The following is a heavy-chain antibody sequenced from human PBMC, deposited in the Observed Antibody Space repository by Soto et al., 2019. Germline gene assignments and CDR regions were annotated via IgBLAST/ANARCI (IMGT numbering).Heavy chain of an antibody. CDR3: AYSSTPFDY. Sequence: EVPLLESGGGLVQPGGSLRLSCAGSGFTFSSYAMSWVRQAPGKGLEWVSTISGSGGSTYYADSVKGRFTSSRDNSTNTLYLPMNSREAADTGVYYCAYSSTPFDYWGQGTLVSVSS. CDR1: GFTFSSYA. D-gene: IGHD6-13*01. CDR2: ISGSGGST. J-gene: IGHJ4*02. V-gene: IGHV3-23*01.